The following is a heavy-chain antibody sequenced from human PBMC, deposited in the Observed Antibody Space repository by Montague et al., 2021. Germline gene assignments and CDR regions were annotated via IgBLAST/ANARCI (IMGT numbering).Heavy chain of an antibody. CDR2: INSGGSKT. Sequence: SLRLSCAASGFTFSNYWMYWVRRGPGKGLVWASRINSGGSKTNYADSVKGRFTISRDNVKNTLYLQMTSLRDEDTAVYFCARPTPGTDGLDVWGPGTTVTVSS. CDR3: ARPTPGTDGLDV. J-gene: IGHJ6*02. CDR1: GFTFSNYW. V-gene: IGHV3-74*01. D-gene: IGHD1-1*01.